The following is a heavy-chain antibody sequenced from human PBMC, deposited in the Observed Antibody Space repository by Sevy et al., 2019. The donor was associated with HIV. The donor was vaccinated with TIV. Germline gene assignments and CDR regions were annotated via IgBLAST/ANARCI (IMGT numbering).Heavy chain of an antibody. D-gene: IGHD2-15*01. J-gene: IGHJ4*02. CDR3: ARDGVEGATDFDY. CDR2: IKEDGSDK. CDR1: GFTFSNYW. V-gene: IGHV3-7*01. Sequence: GGSVRLSCEVSGFTFSNYWMTWVRQAPGKGLEWVANIKEDGSDKYYGDSVKGRFSISRDNAKNSLYLQMNSLRAEDTAVYYCARDGVEGATDFDYWGQGTLVTVSS.